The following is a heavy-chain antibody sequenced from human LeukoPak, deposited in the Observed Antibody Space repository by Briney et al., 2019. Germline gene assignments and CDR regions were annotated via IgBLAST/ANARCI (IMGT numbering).Heavy chain of an antibody. CDR1: GFTFSSYS. V-gene: IGHV3-21*01. D-gene: IGHD3-22*01. Sequence: GGSLRLSCAASGFTFSSYSMNWVRQAPGKGLEWVSSISSSSSYIYYADSVKGRFTISRDNAKNSLYLQMNGLRAEDTAVYYCARVGRATYYYDSSGYSFDYWGQGTLVTVSS. J-gene: IGHJ4*02. CDR3: ARVGRATYYYDSSGYSFDY. CDR2: ISSSSSYI.